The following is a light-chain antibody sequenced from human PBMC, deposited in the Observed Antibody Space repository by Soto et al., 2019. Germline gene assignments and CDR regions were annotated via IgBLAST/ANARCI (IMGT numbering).Light chain of an antibody. CDR2: DAS. CDR3: QQYNKWPRT. J-gene: IGKJ1*01. Sequence: MTQSPSTLSASVGDRVTITCRASQSVSNYLAWYQQKPGQAPRLLIYDASTRATGIPARYSGSGSGTEFNFTISSLQSEDFAVYFCQQYNKWPRTFGQGTKVDIK. CDR1: QSVSNY. V-gene: IGKV3-15*01.